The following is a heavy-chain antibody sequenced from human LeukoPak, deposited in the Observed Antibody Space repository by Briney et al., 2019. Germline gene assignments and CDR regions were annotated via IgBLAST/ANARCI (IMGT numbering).Heavy chain of an antibody. V-gene: IGHV3-23*01. CDR2: ISGSGGST. Sequence: GGSLGLSCAASGFTFSSYAMSWVRQAPGKGLEWVSAISGSGGSTYYADSVKGRFTISRDNSKNTLYLQMNSLRAEDTAVYYCAKYERQVVTAILDYYYYMDVWGKGTTVTVSS. CDR1: GFTFSSYA. D-gene: IGHD2-21*02. J-gene: IGHJ6*03. CDR3: AKYERQVVTAILDYYYYMDV.